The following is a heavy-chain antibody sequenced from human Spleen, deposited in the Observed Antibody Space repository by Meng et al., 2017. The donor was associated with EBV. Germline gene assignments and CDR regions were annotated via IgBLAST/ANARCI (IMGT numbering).Heavy chain of an antibody. Sequence: QVQLKQWGPGLLKPSGTLSSTCAVYGGSFSGYYWSWLRQPPGKGREWIGENNHHESTNNNQSLKSRVTISVDTSKNQFSLSLGSVTAADTAVYYCARVPPYYYASSGYLFDQWGQGTLVTVSS. CDR1: GGSFSGYY. CDR3: ARVPPYYYASSGYLFDQ. V-gene: IGHV4-34*01. CDR2: NNHHEST. J-gene: IGHJ4*02. D-gene: IGHD3-22*01.